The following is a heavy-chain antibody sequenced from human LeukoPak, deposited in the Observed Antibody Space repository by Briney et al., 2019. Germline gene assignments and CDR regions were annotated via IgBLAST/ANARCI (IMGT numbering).Heavy chain of an antibody. Sequence: SETLSLTCTVSGGSISSSSYYWGWIRQPPGKGLEWIGSIYYSGSTYYNPSLKSRVTISVDTSKNQFSLKLRSVTAADTAVYYCASRGRDGYNDYYYYYMDVWGKGTTVTVSS. D-gene: IGHD5-24*01. CDR2: IYYSGST. J-gene: IGHJ6*03. V-gene: IGHV4-39*01. CDR3: ASRGRDGYNDYYYYYMDV. CDR1: GGSISSSSYY.